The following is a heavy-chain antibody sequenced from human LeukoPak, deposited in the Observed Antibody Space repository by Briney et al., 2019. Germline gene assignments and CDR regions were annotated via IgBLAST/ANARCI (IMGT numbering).Heavy chain of an antibody. CDR3: AKRYGSGPNYYYYYGMDV. CDR2: ISGSGGST. D-gene: IGHD3-10*01. Sequence: GGSLRLSCAASGFTFSSYAMSWVRQAPRKGLEWVAAISGSGGSTYYADSVKGRFTISRDNSKNTLYLQMNSLRAEDTAVYYCAKRYGSGPNYYYYYGMDVWGQGTTVTVSS. CDR1: GFTFSSYA. V-gene: IGHV3-23*01. J-gene: IGHJ6*02.